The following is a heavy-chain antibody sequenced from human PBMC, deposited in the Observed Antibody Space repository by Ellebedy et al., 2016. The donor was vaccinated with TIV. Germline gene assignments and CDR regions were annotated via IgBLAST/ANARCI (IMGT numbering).Heavy chain of an antibody. J-gene: IGHJ4*02. CDR3: ARQRGTSISDRHIFEQ. CDR1: GGSLSGYY. Sequence: SETLSLXXAVYGGSLSGYYWSWVRQPPGKGLEWIGEINNSGSTNYIPSLKSRVTISVDTSKNQVSLNLTSVTAADTGIYFCARQRGTSISDRHIFEQWGQGTQVTVSS. D-gene: IGHD6-25*01. V-gene: IGHV4-34*01. CDR2: INNSGST.